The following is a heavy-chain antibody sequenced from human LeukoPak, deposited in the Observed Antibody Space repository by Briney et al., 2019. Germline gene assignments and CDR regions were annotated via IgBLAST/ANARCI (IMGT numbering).Heavy chain of an antibody. J-gene: IGHJ4*02. V-gene: IGHV3-11*04. Sequence: PGGSLRLSCAASGFTFSDYYMAWIRQAPGKGLEWLSYISSSSGSITYYIDSVKGRFTISRDNAKNSLYLQMSSLRAEDTAVYYCARDVGENDYWGQRTLVTVSS. CDR3: ARDVGENDY. D-gene: IGHD3-16*01. CDR2: ISSSSGSIT. CDR1: GFTFSDYY.